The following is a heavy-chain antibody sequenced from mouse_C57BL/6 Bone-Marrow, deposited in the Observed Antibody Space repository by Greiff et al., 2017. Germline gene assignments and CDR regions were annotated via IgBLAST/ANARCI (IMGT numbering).Heavy chain of an antibody. Sequence: QVQLQQPGAELVKPGASVKLSCKASGYTFTSYWMHWVKQRPGQGLEWIGMIHPNSGSTNYTEKFKSKATLTVDKSSSTAYMQLSSLTSEDSAVYYCAREDGYYIYYYAMDYWGQGTSVTGAS. D-gene: IGHD2-3*01. CDR3: AREDGYYIYYYAMDY. CDR2: IHPNSGST. V-gene: IGHV1-64*01. J-gene: IGHJ4*01. CDR1: GYTFTSYW.